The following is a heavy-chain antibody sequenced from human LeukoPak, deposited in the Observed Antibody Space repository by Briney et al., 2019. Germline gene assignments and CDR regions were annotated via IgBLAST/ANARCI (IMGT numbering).Heavy chain of an antibody. CDR3: ARPRVSGYYPRDAFDI. CDR1: GGSISSSNYY. J-gene: IGHJ3*02. Sequence: SETLSLTCTVSGGSISSSNYYWGWIRQPPGKGLEWIVNIYYSGSTYYNPSLKSRVTISIDTSKNQFSLKLSSVTAADTAVYYCARPRVSGYYPRDAFDIWGQGTMVTVSS. V-gene: IGHV4-39*01. CDR2: IYYSGST. D-gene: IGHD3-22*01.